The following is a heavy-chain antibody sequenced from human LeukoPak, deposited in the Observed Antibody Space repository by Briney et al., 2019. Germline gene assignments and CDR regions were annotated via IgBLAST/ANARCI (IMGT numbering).Heavy chain of an antibody. V-gene: IGHV3-30-3*01. D-gene: IGHD5-18*01. J-gene: IGHJ4*02. CDR3: ARDRGYSYGDFDY. Sequence: SLRLSCAASGFTFSSYAMHWVRQAPGKGLEWVAVISYDGSNKYYADSVKGRFTISRDNSKNTLYLQLNSLRAEDTAVYYCARDRGYSYGDFDYWGQGTLVTVSS. CDR1: GFTFSSYA. CDR2: ISYDGSNK.